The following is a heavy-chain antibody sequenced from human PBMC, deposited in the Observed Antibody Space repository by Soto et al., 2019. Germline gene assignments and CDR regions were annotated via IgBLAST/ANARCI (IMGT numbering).Heavy chain of an antibody. Sequence: GGSLRLSCAASGFTFSSYAMHWVRQAPGKGLEWVAVISYDGSNKYYADSVKGRFTISRDNSKNTLYLQMNSLRAEDTAVYYCAREFPYSSSWYDVDYYYYGMDVWGQGTTVTVSS. CDR1: GFTFSSYA. V-gene: IGHV3-30-3*01. J-gene: IGHJ6*02. CDR3: AREFPYSSSWYDVDYYYYGMDV. D-gene: IGHD6-13*01. CDR2: ISYDGSNK.